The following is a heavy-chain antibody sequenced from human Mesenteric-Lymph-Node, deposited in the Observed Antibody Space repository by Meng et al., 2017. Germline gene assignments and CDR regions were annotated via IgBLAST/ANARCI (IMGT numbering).Heavy chain of an antibody. Sequence: QVQLQESGPGLVKPSETLSLTCTVSGGSISGYHWSWIRQPPGKGLEWIGYIYYSGSTNYNPSLESRVTISLDTSKNQFSLKLSSVTAADAAVFYCARVVSGYATGWWAFDIWGRGTMVTVSS. J-gene: IGHJ3*02. CDR2: IYYSGST. CDR1: GGSISGYH. CDR3: ARVVSGYATGWWAFDI. V-gene: IGHV4-59*08. D-gene: IGHD6-19*01.